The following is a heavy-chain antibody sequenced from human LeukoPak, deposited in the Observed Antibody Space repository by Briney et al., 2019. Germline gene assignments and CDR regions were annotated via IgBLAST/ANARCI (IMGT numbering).Heavy chain of an antibody. CDR2: ISAYNGNT. V-gene: IGHV1-18*01. CDR3: AREWYYYDSSGYQWFDP. CDR1: GYTFTSYG. D-gene: IGHD3-22*01. Sequence: ASVKVFCKASGYTFTSYGIRWGRQPPGQGLEWMGWISAYNGNTNYAQKLQGRVTMTTDTSTSTAYMELRSLRSDDTAMYYCAREWYYYDSSGYQWFDPWGQGTLVTVSS. J-gene: IGHJ5*02.